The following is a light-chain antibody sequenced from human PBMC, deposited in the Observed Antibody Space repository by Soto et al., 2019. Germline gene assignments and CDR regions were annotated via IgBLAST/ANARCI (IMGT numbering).Light chain of an antibody. CDR2: DAS. V-gene: IGKV1-16*02. CDR1: QGISNY. Sequence: DIQMTQSPSSLSASVGDRVTITCRASQGISNYLAWSQQKPGKAPKSLIYDASSLRSGVPSKFSGSGFGTAFTLTISSLQPEDFAAYYCQQYSTYPLTFGQGTRLEIK. CDR3: QQYSTYPLT. J-gene: IGKJ5*01.